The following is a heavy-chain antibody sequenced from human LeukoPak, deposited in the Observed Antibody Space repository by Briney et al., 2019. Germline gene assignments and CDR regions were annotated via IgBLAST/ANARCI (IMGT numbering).Heavy chain of an antibody. D-gene: IGHD3-3*01. CDR1: GYTFTGYY. J-gene: IGHJ6*02. Sequence: ASVKVSCKASGYTFTGYYMHWVRQAPGQGLEWMGWINPNSGGTNYAQKFQGRVTMTRDTSISTAHMELSRLRSDDTAVYYCARGRFLEWLLTSDYGMDVWGQGTTVTVSS. CDR3: ARGRFLEWLLTSDYGMDV. V-gene: IGHV1-2*02. CDR2: INPNSGGT.